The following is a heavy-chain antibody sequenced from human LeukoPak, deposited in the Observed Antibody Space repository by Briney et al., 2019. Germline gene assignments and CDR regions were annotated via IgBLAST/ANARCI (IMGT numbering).Heavy chain of an antibody. CDR2: IHYSGTT. V-gene: IGHV4-38-2*01. J-gene: IGHJ4*02. Sequence: SETLSLTCAVSGYSISSGYQWAWIRQPPGKGLEWLGSIHYSGTTYYKASLKSRVTISVDTSQSQFSLKLTSVTAANTAVYYCARKGRSSSFDYWGQGTLITVSS. CDR1: GYSISSGYQ. CDR3: ARKGRSSSFDY. D-gene: IGHD6-13*01.